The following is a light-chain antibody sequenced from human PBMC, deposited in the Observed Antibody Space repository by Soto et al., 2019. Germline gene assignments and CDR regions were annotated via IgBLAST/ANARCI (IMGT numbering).Light chain of an antibody. Sequence: EIVLTQAPGTLSLSPGERVTLSCRASQSVSSSYLAWYQQKPGQAPRLLIYGASSRATGIPDRFSGSGSGTDFTLTISRLEPEDFAVYYCQHYGSSWTFGQGTNVEIK. J-gene: IGKJ1*01. CDR3: QHYGSSWT. V-gene: IGKV3-20*01. CDR2: GAS. CDR1: QSVSSSY.